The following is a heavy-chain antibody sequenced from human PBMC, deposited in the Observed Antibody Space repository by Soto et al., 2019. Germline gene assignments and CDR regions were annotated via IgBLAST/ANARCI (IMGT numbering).Heavy chain of an antibody. D-gene: IGHD2-2*01. J-gene: IGHJ4*02. CDR1: GGTFSSYA. CDR3: ARTYQLLFSGSYDY. CDR2: IIPIFGTA. V-gene: IGHV1-69*13. Sequence: GASVKVSCKASGGTFSSYAISWVRQAPGQGLEWMGGIIPIFGTANYAQKFQGRVTITADESTSTAYMELSSLRSEDTAVYYCARTYQLLFSGSYDYWGQGTLVTVSS.